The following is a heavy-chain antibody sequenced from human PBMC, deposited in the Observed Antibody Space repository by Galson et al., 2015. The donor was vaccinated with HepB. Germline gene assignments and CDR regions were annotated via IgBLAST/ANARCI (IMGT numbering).Heavy chain of an antibody. CDR2: ISAYNGNT. V-gene: IGHV1-18*04. J-gene: IGHJ6*02. Sequence: SVKVSCKASGYTFTSYGISWVRQAPGQGLEWMGWISAYNGNTNYAQKLQGRVTMTTDTSTSTAYMELRSLRSDDTAVYYCARANRGGYVGAGYYGMDVWGQGTTVTVSS. D-gene: IGHD5-12*01. CDR3: ARANRGGYVGAGYYGMDV. CDR1: GYTFTSYG.